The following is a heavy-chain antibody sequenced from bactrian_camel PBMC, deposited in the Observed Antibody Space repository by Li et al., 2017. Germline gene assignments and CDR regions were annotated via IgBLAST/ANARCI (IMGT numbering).Heavy chain of an antibody. J-gene: IGHJ6*01. V-gene: IGHV3-3*01. CDR1: GPRNRRYC. CDR2: IAIGGGST. CDR3: SAARYYRLGGECRWSDFDY. D-gene: IGHD3*01. Sequence: HVQLVESGGGSVQTGGSLTLSCAASGPRNRRYCMGWFHQPPGKEREGVAAIAIGGGSTFYADSVKGRFTISLDNNANNLYLQMNALKPEDTAIYYCSAARYYRLGGECRWSDFDYWGQGTQVTVS.